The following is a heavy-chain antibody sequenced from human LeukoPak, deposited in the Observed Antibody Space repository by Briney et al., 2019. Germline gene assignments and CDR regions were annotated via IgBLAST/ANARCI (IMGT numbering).Heavy chain of an antibody. CDR2: MNPNSGNT. Sequence: ASVKVSCKASGYTFTSYDINWVRQATGQGIEWMGWMNPNSGNTGYAQKFQGRVTMTRNGSITTAYMELSSLRSEDTAVYYCARRHGRCSDGSCYYPDYWGQGTLVTVSS. CDR3: ARRHGRCSDGSCYYPDY. V-gene: IGHV1-8*01. CDR1: GYTFTSYD. J-gene: IGHJ4*02. D-gene: IGHD2-15*01.